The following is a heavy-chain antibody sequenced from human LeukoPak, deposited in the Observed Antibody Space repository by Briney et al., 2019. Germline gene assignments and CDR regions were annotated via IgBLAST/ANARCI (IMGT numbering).Heavy chain of an antibody. CDR2: ISRSGSDM. D-gene: IGHD3-10*01. J-gene: IGHJ4*02. Sequence: GGSLRLSCAASGFTFNSYSLNWVRQAPGMGLEWVSFISRSGSDMFYSDSVKGRFTISRDNAKNSLYLQMNSLRAEDTAVYYCARGDGSGSYYKIDYWGQGTLVTVSS. V-gene: IGHV3-21*01. CDR3: ARGDGSGSYYKIDY. CDR1: GFTFNSYS.